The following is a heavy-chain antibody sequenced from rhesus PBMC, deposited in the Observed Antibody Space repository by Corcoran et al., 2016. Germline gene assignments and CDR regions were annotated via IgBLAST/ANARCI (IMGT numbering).Heavy chain of an antibody. Sequence: QVQLQESGPGLVKPSETLSLTCAVSGYSISSGYGWSWIRQPPGKGLEWIGYIGGSSDSTNYNPHLKSGVTISKDTAKHQVSLKLSSGTAADTAVYYCAREGTGTAGTFDYWGQGVLVTVSS. CDR3: AREGTGTAGTFDY. CDR1: GYSISSGYG. V-gene: IGHV4-127*01. CDR2: IGGSSDST. J-gene: IGHJ4*01. D-gene: IGHD5-24*01.